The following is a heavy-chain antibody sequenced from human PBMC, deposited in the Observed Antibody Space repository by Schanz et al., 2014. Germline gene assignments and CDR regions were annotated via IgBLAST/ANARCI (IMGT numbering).Heavy chain of an antibody. V-gene: IGHV3-48*01. CDR2: ISGSSSTK. CDR3: ARGREVVAKIFDV. D-gene: IGHD3-22*01. Sequence: EVQLLESGGGLAQPGGSLRLACAASGITFSGYSMNWVRQAPGKGLEWVSYISGSSSTKYYADSVKGRFTISRDNGKNSLYLQMNSLRAEDTGVYYCARGREVVAKIFDVWGQGTMVTVSS. J-gene: IGHJ3*01. CDR1: GITFSGYS.